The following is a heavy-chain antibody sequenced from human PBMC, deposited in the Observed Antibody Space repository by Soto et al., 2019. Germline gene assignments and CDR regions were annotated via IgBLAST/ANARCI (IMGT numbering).Heavy chain of an antibody. V-gene: IGHV4-59*01. J-gene: IGHJ4*02. CDR2: ISYTGST. Sequence: SETLSLTCTVSGGSLTNYYWSWIRQPPQKGLEWIGYISYTGSTNYNPSLKRRVTISVDTSKNQFSLEVTSVTAADTAMYYCASIVRGDYYFDYWGQGTLVTVSS. CDR1: GGSLTNYY. D-gene: IGHD2-21*01. CDR3: ASIVRGDYYFDY.